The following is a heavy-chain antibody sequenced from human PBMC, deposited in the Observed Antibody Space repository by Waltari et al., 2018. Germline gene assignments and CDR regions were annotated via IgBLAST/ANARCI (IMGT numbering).Heavy chain of an antibody. J-gene: IGHJ6*02. V-gene: IGHV3-33*01. D-gene: IGHD6-13*01. CDR3: ARVIRAAAGTGYDYYYGMDV. CDR2: IWYDGSNK. CDR1: GFTFSSYG. Sequence: QVQLVESGGGVVQPGRSLRLSCAASGFTFSSYGMHWVRQAPGKGLEWVAVIWYDGSNKYYADSVKGRFTISRDNSKNTLYLQMNSLRAEDTAVYYCARVIRAAAGTGYDYYYGMDVWGQGTTVTVSS.